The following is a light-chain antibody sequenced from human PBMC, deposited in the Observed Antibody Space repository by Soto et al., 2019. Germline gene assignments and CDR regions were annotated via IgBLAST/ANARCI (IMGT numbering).Light chain of an antibody. CDR2: EVS. CDR1: SSDVGGYNY. V-gene: IGLV2-14*01. Sequence: QSALTQPASVSGSPGQSITISCTGTSSDVGGYNYVSWYQQHPGKAPKLMIFEVSNRPSGVSYRFSGSKSGNTASPTISGLQAEDEADYYCSSYTSSSTLYVFGSGTKLTVL. CDR3: SSYTSSSTLYV. J-gene: IGLJ1*01.